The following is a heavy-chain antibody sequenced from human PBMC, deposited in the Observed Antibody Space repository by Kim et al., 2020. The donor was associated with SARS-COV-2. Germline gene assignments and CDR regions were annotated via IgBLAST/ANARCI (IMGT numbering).Heavy chain of an antibody. CDR2: ISYDGSNK. V-gene: IGHV3-30*18. CDR1: GFTFSSYG. Sequence: GGSLRLSCAASGFTFSSYGMHWVRQAPGKGLEWVAVISYDGSNKYYADSVKGRFTISRDNSKNTLYLQMNSLRAEDTAVYYCAKGAPRGYSYGFAFDIWG. CDR3: AKGAPRGYSYGFAFDI. J-gene: IGHJ3*02. D-gene: IGHD5-18*01.